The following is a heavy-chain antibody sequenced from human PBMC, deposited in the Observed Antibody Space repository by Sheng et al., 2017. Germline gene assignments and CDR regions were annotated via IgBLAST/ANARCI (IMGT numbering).Heavy chain of an antibody. CDR1: GGSFSGYY. V-gene: IGHV4-34*01. CDR3: ARAGLGIAAAGLFVV. CDR2: INHSGST. J-gene: IGHJ6*02. D-gene: IGHD6-13*01. Sequence: QVQLQQWGAGLLKPSETLSLTCAVYGGSFSGYYWSWIRQPPGKGLEWIGEINHSGSTNYNPSLKSRVTISVDTSKNQFSLKLSSVTAADTAVYYCARAGLGIAAAGLFVVWGQGTTVTVSS.